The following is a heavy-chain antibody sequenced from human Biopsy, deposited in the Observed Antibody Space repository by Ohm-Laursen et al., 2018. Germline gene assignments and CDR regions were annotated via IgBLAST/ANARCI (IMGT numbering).Heavy chain of an antibody. CDR2: ISPYNGNG. D-gene: IGHD3-22*01. CDR3: ATSHYFESTGYAFDF. Sequence: SSVKVSCKTSGYTFPNFGIRWVRQAPGRGLEWMGWISPYNGNGDYEKNFHGRVTLTADTSTSTVYMELRSLRSGDTAVHYCATSHYFESTGYAFDFWGQGTMVSVSS. V-gene: IGHV1-18*01. CDR1: GYTFPNFG. J-gene: IGHJ3*01.